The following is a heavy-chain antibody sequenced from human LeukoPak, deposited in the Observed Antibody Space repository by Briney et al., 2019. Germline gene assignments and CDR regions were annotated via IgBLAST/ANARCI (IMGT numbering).Heavy chain of an antibody. J-gene: IGHJ4*02. D-gene: IGHD3-9*01. CDR3: AKATAVLRYFDWLLYFDY. CDR2: ISGSGCST. Sequence: GGSLRLSCAASGFTFSSYAMSWVRQAPGKGLEWVSAISGSGCSTYYADSVKGRFTISRDNSKNTLYLQMNSLRAEDTAVYYCAKATAVLRYFDWLLYFDYWGQGTLVTVSS. CDR1: GFTFSSYA. V-gene: IGHV3-23*01.